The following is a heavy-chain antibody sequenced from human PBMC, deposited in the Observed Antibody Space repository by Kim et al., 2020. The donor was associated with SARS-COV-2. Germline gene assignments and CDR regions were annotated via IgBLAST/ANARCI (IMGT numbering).Heavy chain of an antibody. J-gene: IGHJ6*02. CDR1: GFTFSSYG. V-gene: IGHV3-33*01. CDR2: IWYDGSNK. CDR3: ARGWYSGYRNYYYYGMDV. Sequence: GGSLRLSCAASGFTFSSYGMHWVRQAPGKGLEWVAVIWYDGSNKYYADSVKGRFTISRDNSKNTLYLQMNSLRAEDTAVYYCARGWYSGYRNYYYYGMDVWGQGTTVTVSS. D-gene: IGHD5-12*01.